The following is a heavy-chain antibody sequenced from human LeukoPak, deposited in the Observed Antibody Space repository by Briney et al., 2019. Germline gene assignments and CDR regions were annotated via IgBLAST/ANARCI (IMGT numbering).Heavy chain of an antibody. Sequence: PSETLSLTCSVSGYSISSTYYWGWIRQSPGKGLEWIASIHHRGNAYYNPSLESRLTISIDTPRNQYSLKLTSVTAADTAVYYCARDYYDSGESYVFHWGQGTLVTVSS. V-gene: IGHV4-38-2*02. CDR2: IHHRGNA. J-gene: IGHJ4*02. CDR3: ARDYYDSGESYVFH. CDR1: GYSISSTYY. D-gene: IGHD3-22*01.